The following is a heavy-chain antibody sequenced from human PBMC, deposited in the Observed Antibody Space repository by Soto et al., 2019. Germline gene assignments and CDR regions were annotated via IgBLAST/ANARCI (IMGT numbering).Heavy chain of an antibody. CDR2: VNPKTGDT. CDR1: GYTFNGYY. V-gene: IGHV1-2*04. J-gene: IGHJ6*02. D-gene: IGHD3-16*01. CDR3: ARDLISLNIQFLFSHYGMDV. Sequence: ASVKVSCKASGYTFNGYYIHWVRQAPGQGLEWMGWVNPKTGDTNYAQKFQGWVTMTRDTSVNTAYVELTRLKSADTAVYFCARDLISLNIQFLFSHYGMDVWGQGTTVTVSS.